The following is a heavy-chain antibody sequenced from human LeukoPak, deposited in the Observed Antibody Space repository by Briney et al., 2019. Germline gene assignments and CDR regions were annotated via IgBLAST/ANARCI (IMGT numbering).Heavy chain of an antibody. CDR3: AREASYCGGDCFYPFDI. V-gene: IGHV4-30-2*01. CDR1: GGSISSGGYS. D-gene: IGHD2-21*02. J-gene: IGHJ3*02. CDR2: IYLSGST. Sequence: SETLSLTCAVSGGSISSGGYSWSWIRQPPGKGLEWIGYIYLSGSTYYNPSLKSRGTISVDRSKNQFSLKLNSMTAADTAVYYCAREASYCGGDCFYPFDIWGQGTMVTVSS.